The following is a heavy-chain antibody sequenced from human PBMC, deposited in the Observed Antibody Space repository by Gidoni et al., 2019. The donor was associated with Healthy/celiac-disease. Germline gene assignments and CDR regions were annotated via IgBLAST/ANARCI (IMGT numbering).Heavy chain of an antibody. D-gene: IGHD6-6*01. J-gene: IGHJ4*02. CDR3: ASVYSSSVFGY. CDR1: RGTFSSYA. Sequence: QVQLVQSGAEVKKPGASVTVSCKASRGTFSSYAISWVQQAPGQGLEWIGGIIPIFGTANYAQKFQGRVTITADKSTSTDYMELSSLRSEDTAVYYCASVYSSSVFGYWGQGTLVTVSS. CDR2: IIPIFGTA. V-gene: IGHV1-69*06.